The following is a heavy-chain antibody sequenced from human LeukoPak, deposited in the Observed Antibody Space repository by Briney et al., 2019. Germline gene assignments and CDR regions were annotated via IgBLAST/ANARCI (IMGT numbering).Heavy chain of an antibody. V-gene: IGHV1-2*02. CDR1: GYTFTGYY. D-gene: IGHD2-21*02. J-gene: IGHJ4*02. CDR3: GTDHHDCGLGY. Sequence: ASVKVSCKASGYTFTGYYMHWVRQAPGQGLEWMGWINPNSGGTNYAQKFQGRVTMTRDTSISTAYMELSSLRSDDTAVYYCGTDHHDCGLGYWGQGTQVTVSS. CDR2: INPNSGGT.